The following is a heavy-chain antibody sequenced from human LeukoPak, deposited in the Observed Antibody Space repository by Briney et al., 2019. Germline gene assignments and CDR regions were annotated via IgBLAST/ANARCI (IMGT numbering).Heavy chain of an antibody. D-gene: IGHD3-10*01. Sequence: SSETLSLTCTVSGYSISSGYYWGWIRQPPGKGLEWIGSIYHSGSTYYNPSLKSRVTISVDTSKNQFSLKLSSVTAADTAVYYCARGVWWYYGSGPQTYYYYYYMDVWGKGTTVTVSS. CDR2: IYHSGST. CDR1: GYSISSGYY. V-gene: IGHV4-38-2*02. CDR3: ARGVWWYYGSGPQTYYYYYYMDV. J-gene: IGHJ6*03.